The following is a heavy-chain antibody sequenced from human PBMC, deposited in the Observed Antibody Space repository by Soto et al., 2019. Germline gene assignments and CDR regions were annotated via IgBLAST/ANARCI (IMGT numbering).Heavy chain of an antibody. CDR2: IGDNGGTT. CDR3: AKDQQQLIVYFDS. D-gene: IGHD6-13*01. J-gene: IGHJ4*02. V-gene: IGHV3-23*01. Sequence: PGGSLRLSCAASEFTFSNYAMSWVRQAPGKGLEWVSSIGDNGGTTYYADSVKGRFTISRDNSKNTLYLQMNSLRAEDTAVYYCAKDQQQLIVYFDSWGQGTQVTFSS. CDR1: EFTFSNYA.